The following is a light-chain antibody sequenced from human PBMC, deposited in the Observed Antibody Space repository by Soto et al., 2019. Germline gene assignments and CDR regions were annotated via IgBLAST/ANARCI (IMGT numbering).Light chain of an antibody. J-gene: IGKJ1*01. Sequence: EIVLTQSPGTLSLSPGERATLYCRASQSVSTGYLAWYQQKPGQAPRLLIYAASRRAAGIPDRFSGSGSGTDFTLTISRREPEDVAVYYCQQYGGPPQTFGQGTKVDIK. CDR1: QSVSTGY. CDR3: QQYGGPPQT. CDR2: AAS. V-gene: IGKV3-20*01.